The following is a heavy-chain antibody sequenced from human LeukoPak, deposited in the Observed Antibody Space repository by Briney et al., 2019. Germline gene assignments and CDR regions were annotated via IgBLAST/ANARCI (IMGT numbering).Heavy chain of an antibody. CDR1: GFTFSDYY. CDR3: ARGYAGGSPYTFDF. V-gene: IGHV3-11*01. D-gene: IGHD1-26*01. CDR2: ITGSASTI. J-gene: IGHJ4*02. Sequence: PGGSRRFSCEASGFTFSDYYVTWIRQTPGKGLEWVSYITGSASTINYADSVKGRFSISRDNAKNSVYLQMNSLRVEDTAVYYCARGYAGGSPYTFDFWGQGALVTVSS.